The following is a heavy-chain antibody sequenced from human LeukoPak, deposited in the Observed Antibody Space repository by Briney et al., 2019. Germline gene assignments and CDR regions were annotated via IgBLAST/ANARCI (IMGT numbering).Heavy chain of an antibody. J-gene: IGHJ5*02. Sequence: TLTLTRAVQAGPFSRYYWSWFPPPPGKAPQLIGEPNPSGSTNYNPSLKSRVTISLDTSKNQLSLKLSSVTAADTAVYYCARGYTYDFWSGYYAWGQGTLVTVSS. D-gene: IGHD3-3*01. CDR2: PNPSGST. CDR1: AGPFSRYY. CDR3: ARGYTYDFWSGYYA. V-gene: IGHV4-34*01.